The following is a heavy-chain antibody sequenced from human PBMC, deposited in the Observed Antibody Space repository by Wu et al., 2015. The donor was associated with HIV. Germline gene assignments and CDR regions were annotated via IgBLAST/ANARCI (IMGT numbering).Heavy chain of an antibody. V-gene: IGHV1-2*02. CDR2: INPNSGGT. D-gene: IGHD3-10*01. Sequence: QVQLVQSGAEVKKPGASVKVSCQASGYTFTDYYIHWVRQAPGQGLEWMGWINPNSGGTNYAQKFQDRVSMTRDTSSSAAYMELSRLRSDDTAVYYCARVYGSGTYYPPYYYYGMDVWGQGTTVTVSS. CDR3: ARVYGSGTYYPPYYYYGMDV. J-gene: IGHJ6*02. CDR1: GYTFTDYY.